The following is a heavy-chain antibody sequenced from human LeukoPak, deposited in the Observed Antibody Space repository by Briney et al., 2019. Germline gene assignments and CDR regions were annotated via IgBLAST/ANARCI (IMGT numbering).Heavy chain of an antibody. J-gene: IGHJ3*02. CDR2: INPSGGST. D-gene: IGHD1-14*01. V-gene: IGHV1-46*01. CDR1: GHTFTTYY. CDR3: ARVGINPLPDAFDI. Sequence: ASVKVSCKASGHTFTTYYMHWVRQAPGQGLEWMGIINPSGGSTSYAQKFQGRVTMTRDTSTITVYMELRSLRSEDTAVYYCARVGINPLPDAFDIWGQGTMVTVSS.